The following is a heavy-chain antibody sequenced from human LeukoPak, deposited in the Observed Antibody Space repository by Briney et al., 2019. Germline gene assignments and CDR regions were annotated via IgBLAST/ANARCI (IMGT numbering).Heavy chain of an antibody. V-gene: IGHV1-18*01. CDR3: ARCGEPSYDILTGYSRFDY. CDR1: GYTFTKFG. CDR2: ISSSNGKT. Sequence: ASVKVSCKASGYTFTKFGFNWVRQAPGQGLEWMGWISSSNGKTNYAQKFQGRVTMTTDTSTTTAYMELSSLRSEDTAVYYCARCGEPSYDILTGYSRFDYWGQGTLVTVSS. D-gene: IGHD3-9*01. J-gene: IGHJ4*02.